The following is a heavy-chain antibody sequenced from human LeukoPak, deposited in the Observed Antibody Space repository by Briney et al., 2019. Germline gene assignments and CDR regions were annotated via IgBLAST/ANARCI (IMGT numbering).Heavy chain of an antibody. J-gene: IGHJ4*02. CDR3: ASFYYDSSGYYLRGGFDY. CDR1: GGTFSSYA. CDR2: IIPIFGTA. Sequence: ASVKVSCKASGGTFSSYAISWVRQAPGQGLEWMGGIIPIFGTANYAQKFQGRVTITADESTSTAYMELSSLRSEDTAVYYCASFYYDSSGYYLRGGFDYWGQGTLVTVSS. D-gene: IGHD3-22*01. V-gene: IGHV1-69*13.